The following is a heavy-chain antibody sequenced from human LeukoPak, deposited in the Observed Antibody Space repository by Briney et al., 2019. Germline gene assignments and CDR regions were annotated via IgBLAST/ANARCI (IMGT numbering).Heavy chain of an antibody. V-gene: IGHV1-3*03. CDR1: GYTFTSYA. Sequence: ASVKVSCKASGYTFTSYAMHWVRQAPGQRREWMGWINAGNGNTKYSQEFQGRVTITRDTSASTAYMELSSLRSEDMAVYYCARGPYYYDSSGYYYVYWFDYWGQGTLVTVSS. J-gene: IGHJ4*02. CDR3: ARGPYYYDSSGYYYVYWFDY. D-gene: IGHD3-22*01. CDR2: INAGNGNT.